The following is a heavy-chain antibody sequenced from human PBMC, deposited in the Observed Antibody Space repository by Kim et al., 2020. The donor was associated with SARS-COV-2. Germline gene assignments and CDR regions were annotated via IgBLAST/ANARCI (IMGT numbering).Heavy chain of an antibody. V-gene: IGHV3-30-3*01. D-gene: IGHD3-22*01. J-gene: IGHJ4*02. Sequence: GGSLRLSCAASGFTFSSYAMHWVRQAPGKGLEWVAVISYDGSNKYYADSVKGRFTISRDNSKNTLYLQMNSLRAEDTAVYYCARDSARGVVVIGAFDYWGQGTLVTVSS. CDR3: ARDSARGVVVIGAFDY. CDR1: GFTFSSYA. CDR2: ISYDGSNK.